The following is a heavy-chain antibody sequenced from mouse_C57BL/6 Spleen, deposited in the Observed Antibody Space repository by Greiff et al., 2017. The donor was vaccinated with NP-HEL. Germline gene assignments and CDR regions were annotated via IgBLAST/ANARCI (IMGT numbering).Heavy chain of an antibody. Sequence: EVMLVESEGGLVQPGSSMKLSCTASGFTFSDYYMAWVRQVPEKGLEWVANINYDGSSTYYLDSLKSRFIISRDNAKNILYLQMSSLKSEDTATYYCARREGLRPYWYFDVWGTGTTVTVSS. CDR1: GFTFSDYY. J-gene: IGHJ1*03. CDR2: INYDGSST. D-gene: IGHD2-2*01. CDR3: ARREGLRPYWYFDV. V-gene: IGHV5-16*01.